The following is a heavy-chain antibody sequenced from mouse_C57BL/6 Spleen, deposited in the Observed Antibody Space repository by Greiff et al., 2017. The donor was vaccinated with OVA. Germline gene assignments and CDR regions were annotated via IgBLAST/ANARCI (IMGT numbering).Heavy chain of an antibody. Sequence: QVQLQQPGAELVKPGASVKMSCKASGYTFTSYWITWVKQRPGQGLEWIGDIYPGSGSTNYNEKFKSKATLTVDTSSSTAYMQLSSLTSEDSAVYYCARSGLLLLYAMDYWGQGTSVTVSS. J-gene: IGHJ4*01. D-gene: IGHD1-1*01. CDR1: GYTFTSYW. CDR3: ARSGLLLLYAMDY. V-gene: IGHV1-55*01. CDR2: IYPGSGST.